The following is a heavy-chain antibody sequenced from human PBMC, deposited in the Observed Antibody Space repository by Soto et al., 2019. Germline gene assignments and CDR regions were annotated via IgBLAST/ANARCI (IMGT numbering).Heavy chain of an antibody. CDR1: GFTFNSYA. CDR3: AGEYISSWQFPTYYFVY. D-gene: IGHD6-13*01. CDR2: ISYDGRNK. Sequence: QVQLVESGGGVVQPGRSLRLSCAASGFTFNSYAMHWVRQAPGKGLEWVAVISYDGRNKYYADSVKGRFTISRDNSKNTLYLEMNSLRAEDTAVYYCAGEYISSWQFPTYYFVYWGQGTRVSVSS. V-gene: IGHV3-30*04. J-gene: IGHJ4*02.